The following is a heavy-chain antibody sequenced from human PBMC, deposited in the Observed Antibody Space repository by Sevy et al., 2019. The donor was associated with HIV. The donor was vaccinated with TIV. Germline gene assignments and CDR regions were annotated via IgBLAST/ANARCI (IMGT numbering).Heavy chain of an antibody. J-gene: IGHJ4*02. V-gene: IGHV3-48*01. Sequence: GGSLRLSSAASGFTFSSYSMNWVRQAPGKGLEWVSYISSGFSTIHYADSVKGRFTISRDNAKNSLYLQMNRLRAEDTAVYYCARDNGDYFLSTSVFDYWGQGTLVTVSS. CDR2: ISSGFSTI. CDR1: GFTFSSYS. D-gene: IGHD4-17*01. CDR3: ARDNGDYFLSTSVFDY.